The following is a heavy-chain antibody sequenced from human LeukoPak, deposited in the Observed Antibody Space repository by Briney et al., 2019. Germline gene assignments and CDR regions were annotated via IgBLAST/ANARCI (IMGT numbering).Heavy chain of an antibody. CDR3: ARHGQNDGYPLDY. CDR2: IYYSGST. J-gene: IGHJ4*02. Sequence: SETLSLTCTGSGGSISHYYWSWIRQPPGKGLDWIAYIYYSGSTNYNPPLKSRLTISVDPSKNQLSLKLNSVTGADTAVYCCARHGQNDGYPLDYWGKGTLVSVSS. CDR1: GGSISHYY. V-gene: IGHV4-59*08. D-gene: IGHD5-24*01.